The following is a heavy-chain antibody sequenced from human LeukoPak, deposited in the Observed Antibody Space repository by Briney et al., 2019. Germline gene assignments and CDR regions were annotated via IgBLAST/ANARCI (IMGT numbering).Heavy chain of an antibody. D-gene: IGHD4-17*01. CDR2: IYMSGST. CDR3: ARAQYGDGLYYYYYGMDV. J-gene: IGHJ6*02. CDR1: GDSISGYY. Sequence: SETLSLTCTVSGDSISGYYWSWIRQPAGKGLEWIGHIYMSGSTNYSPSLKSRVTMSVDTSKNQFSLKLSSVTAADTAVYYCARAQYGDGLYYYYYGMDVWGQGTTVTVSS. V-gene: IGHV4-4*07.